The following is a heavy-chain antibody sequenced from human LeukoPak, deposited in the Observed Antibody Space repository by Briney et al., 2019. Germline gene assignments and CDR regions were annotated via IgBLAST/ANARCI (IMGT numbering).Heavy chain of an antibody. D-gene: IGHD6-19*01. CDR3: ARGGYSSGWYRRGDDAFDI. CDR1: GYTFTGYY. Sequence: GASVKVSCKASGYTFTGYYMHWVRQAPGQGLEWMGWINPNSGGTSYAQKFQGWVTMTRDTSISTAYMELSRLRSDDTAVYYCARGGYSSGWYRRGDDAFDIWGQGTMVTVSS. CDR2: INPNSGGT. V-gene: IGHV1-2*04. J-gene: IGHJ3*02.